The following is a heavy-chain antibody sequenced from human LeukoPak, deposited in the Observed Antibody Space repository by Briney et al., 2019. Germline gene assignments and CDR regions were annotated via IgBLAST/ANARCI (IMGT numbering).Heavy chain of an antibody. V-gene: IGHV3-23*01. Sequence: GGSLRLSCAASGFTFSSCAMSWVRQAPGKGLDWFSAITDSGGDTYYADSLKGRFTISRDNSKNTLFLQTNSLRAEDTAVYYCVKGSSSSRPYYFDYWGQGTLVTVSS. CDR2: ITDSGGDT. CDR3: VKGSSSSRPYYFDY. J-gene: IGHJ4*02. D-gene: IGHD6-6*01. CDR1: GFTFSSCA.